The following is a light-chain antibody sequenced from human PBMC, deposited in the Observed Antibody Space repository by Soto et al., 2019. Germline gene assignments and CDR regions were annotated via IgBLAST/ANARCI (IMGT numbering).Light chain of an antibody. CDR3: QQRLHWPIT. V-gene: IGKV3-11*01. CDR1: QTVGRY. CDR2: DAS. J-gene: IGKJ5*01. Sequence: DIVLPQSPATLSLSPGDRVTLSCRASQTVGRYLSWYQHSPGQGPRLLVYDASNRATGVPARFSGRGSETDFTLTISSLEPEDFAVYYCQQRLHWPITFGQGTRLEMK.